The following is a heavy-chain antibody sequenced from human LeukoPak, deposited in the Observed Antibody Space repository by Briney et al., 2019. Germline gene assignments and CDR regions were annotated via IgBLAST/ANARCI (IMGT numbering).Heavy chain of an antibody. J-gene: IGHJ6*03. D-gene: IGHD5-18*01. V-gene: IGHV2-70*16. CDR3: ARIGFSFYMDV. Sequence: TLSLTCTVSGGSISSYYWSWIRQPPGKALEWLARIDWDDDKFYSTSLKTRLTISKDTSKNQVVLTMTNMDPVDTATYYCARIGFSFYMDVWGKGTTVTVSS. CDR1: GGSISSYYW. CDR2: IDWDDDK.